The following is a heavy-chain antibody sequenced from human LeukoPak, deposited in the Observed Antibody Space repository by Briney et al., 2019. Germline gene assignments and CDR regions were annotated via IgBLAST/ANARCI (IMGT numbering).Heavy chain of an antibody. V-gene: IGHV3-48*01. Sequence: GGSLRLSCAASGFTFSSYSMNWVRQAPGKGLEWVSYISSSSSTIYYADSVKGRFTISRDNAKNSLYLQMNSLRAEGTAVYYCARVTGLRFLDVWGQGTTVTVSS. J-gene: IGHJ6*02. CDR1: GFTFSSYS. CDR2: ISSSSSTI. D-gene: IGHD5-12*01. CDR3: ARVTGLRFLDV.